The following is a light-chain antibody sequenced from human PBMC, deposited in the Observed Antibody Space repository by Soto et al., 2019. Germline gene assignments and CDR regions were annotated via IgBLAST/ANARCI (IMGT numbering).Light chain of an antibody. J-gene: IGLJ1*01. Sequence: QSVLTQPRAGSGTPGQSVTIPCTGTSSEIGGYNYVSWYQQHPGKAPKVLIYDVNQRPSGVPDRFSGSKSSNTASLTISGLQPEDEADYYYYSYAGDVTFVFGRGTKVTVL. CDR1: SSEIGGYNY. CDR2: DVN. V-gene: IGLV2-11*01. CDR3: YSYAGDVTFV.